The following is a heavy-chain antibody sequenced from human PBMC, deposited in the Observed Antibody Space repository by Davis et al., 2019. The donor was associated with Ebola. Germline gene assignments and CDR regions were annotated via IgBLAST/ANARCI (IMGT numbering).Heavy chain of an antibody. CDR1: GYNFASHW. V-gene: IGHV5-51*01. J-gene: IGHJ3*02. CDR3: ASLRRTITGMDDAFDI. CDR2: IYTGDSDT. Sequence: GESLKISCKGFGYNFASHWIGWVRQMPGKGLEWMGIIYTGDSDTRYSPSFRGQVTISADKSIKTAFLQWSSLKASDTALYYCASLRRTITGMDDAFDIWGQGTMVTVSS. D-gene: IGHD2-8*02.